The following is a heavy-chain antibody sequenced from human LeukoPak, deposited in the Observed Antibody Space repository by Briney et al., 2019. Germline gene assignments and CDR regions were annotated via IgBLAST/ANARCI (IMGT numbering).Heavy chain of an antibody. CDR3: ARARRSIAAAGTGSGWFDP. CDR1: GGSFSGYY. D-gene: IGHD6-13*01. Sequence: SETLSLTCAVYGGSFSGYYWSWIRQPPGKGLEWIGYIYYSGSTYYNPSLKSRVTISVDTSKNQFSLKLSSVTAADTAVYYCARARRSIAAAGTGSGWFDPWGQGTLVTVSS. J-gene: IGHJ5*02. CDR2: IYYSGST. V-gene: IGHV4-30-4*08.